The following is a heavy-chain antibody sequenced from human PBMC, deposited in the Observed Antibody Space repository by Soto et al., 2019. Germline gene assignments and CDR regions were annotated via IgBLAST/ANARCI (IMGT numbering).Heavy chain of an antibody. CDR3: ARDWDYYYDSSGQPYYYGMDV. CDR2: IIPIFGTA. D-gene: IGHD3-22*01. V-gene: IGHV1-69*13. CDR1: GGTFSSYA. Sequence: SVKVSCKASGGTFSSYASSWVRQAPGQGLEWMGGIIPIFGTANYAQKFQGRVTITADESTSTAYMELSSLRSEDTAVYYCARDWDYYYDSSGQPYYYGMDVWGQATTVTVSS. J-gene: IGHJ6*02.